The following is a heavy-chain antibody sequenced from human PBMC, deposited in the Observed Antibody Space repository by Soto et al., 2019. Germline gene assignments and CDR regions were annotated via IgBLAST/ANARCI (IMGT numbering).Heavy chain of an antibody. CDR3: AVPPYSRAYGMDV. D-gene: IGHD6-13*01. J-gene: IGHJ6*02. CDR1: GGSISTSRYY. Sequence: QLQLQESGPGLVKPSETLSLTCTVSGGSISTSRYYWGWIRQPPGKGLEWIGNIYYSGSTYYNPSLKSRVTISVDKSKNQFSLKMSSVTAADTAVYYCAVPPYSRAYGMDVWGQGTTVPVSS. V-gene: IGHV4-39*01. CDR2: IYYSGST.